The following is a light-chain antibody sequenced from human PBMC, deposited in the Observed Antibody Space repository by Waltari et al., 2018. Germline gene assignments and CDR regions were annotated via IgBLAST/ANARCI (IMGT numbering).Light chain of an antibody. CDR3: AAWDDSLSGPGV. Sequence: QSVLTQPPSASGTPGQRVTTPCSGSSSNLGRDFLYWSQQLPGTAPKRLVYRNNQRPSGVPDRFSGSKSGTSASLAISGLRSEDEADYYCAAWDDSLSGPGVFGGGTKLTVL. V-gene: IGLV1-47*01. CDR2: RNN. CDR1: SSNLGRDF. J-gene: IGLJ3*02.